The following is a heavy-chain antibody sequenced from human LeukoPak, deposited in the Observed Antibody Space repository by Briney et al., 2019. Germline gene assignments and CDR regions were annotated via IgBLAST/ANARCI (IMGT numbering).Heavy chain of an antibody. J-gene: IGHJ3*02. D-gene: IGHD2-2*01. CDR1: GGSIGSGSYY. V-gene: IGHV4-61*02. CDR3: TRVALPAVKGAFDI. Sequence: SETLSLTCTVSGGSIGSGSYYWSWIRQSAGKRLEWIGRIYTSGSTNYNPSLKSRVTMSVDTSKNQFSLKLSSVTAADTAVYYCTRVALPAVKGAFDIWGQGTMVTVSS. CDR2: IYTSGST.